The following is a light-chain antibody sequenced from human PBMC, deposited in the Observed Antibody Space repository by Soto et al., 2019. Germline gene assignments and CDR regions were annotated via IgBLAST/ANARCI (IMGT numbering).Light chain of an antibody. Sequence: IQMTQSASTLSASVGDGVTMXCRASQGCRTDFAWYQQKQGQAPKLLIYAASSLPSGVPSRFSGSAYGKDFNLTISSLQPEDFATYYCQQYENLPTFGQGTRLEIK. J-gene: IGKJ5*01. CDR2: AAS. CDR1: QGCRTD. V-gene: IGKV1-6*01. CDR3: QQYENLPT.